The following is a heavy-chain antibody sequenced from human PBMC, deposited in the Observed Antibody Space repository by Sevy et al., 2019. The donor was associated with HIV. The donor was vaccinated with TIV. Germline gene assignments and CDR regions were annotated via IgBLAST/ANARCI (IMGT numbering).Heavy chain of an antibody. V-gene: IGHV3-74*01. CDR1: GLTLTNYW. Sequence: GGSLRLSCAASGLTLTNYWMHWVRQAPGKGLVWVSHINTDGKMTRYADFVKGRFTISRDNAKNTLYLQMNSLRDEYTAVYYCARGSRGTFGYWGQGTLITVSS. D-gene: IGHD1-26*01. J-gene: IGHJ4*02. CDR3: ARGSRGTFGY. CDR2: INTDGKMT.